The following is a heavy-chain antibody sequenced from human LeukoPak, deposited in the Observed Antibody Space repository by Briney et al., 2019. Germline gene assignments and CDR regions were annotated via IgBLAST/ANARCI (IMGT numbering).Heavy chain of an antibody. D-gene: IGHD1-14*01. CDR2: IYHSGYA. CDR3: AKRPDRNVAGPNYMDV. CDR1: GGSVSSNY. V-gene: IGHV4-59*02. J-gene: IGHJ6*03. Sequence: PSETLSLTCSVSGGSVSSNYWAWLRQPPGKGPEWIGYIYHSGYAKYNPSFKSRVTMTVDTSKSQFSLQLTSVTAADTAVYYCAKRPDRNVAGPNYMDVWGKGTTVTISS.